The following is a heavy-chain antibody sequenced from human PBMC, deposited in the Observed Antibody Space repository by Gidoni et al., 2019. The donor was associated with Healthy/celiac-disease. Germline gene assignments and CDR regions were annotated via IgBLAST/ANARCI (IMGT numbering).Heavy chain of an antibody. Sequence: QVQLQQWGAGLLKPSETLPLTCAVYGGSFSGYYWSWSRQPPGKGLEWIGEINHSGSTNYNPYLKSRVTISVDTSKNQFSLKLSSVTAADTAVYYCAIFRLLGRKYYFDYWGQGTLVTVSS. V-gene: IGHV4-34*01. D-gene: IGHD2-15*01. CDR2: INHSGST. CDR3: AIFRLLGRKYYFDY. CDR1: GGSFSGYY. J-gene: IGHJ4*02.